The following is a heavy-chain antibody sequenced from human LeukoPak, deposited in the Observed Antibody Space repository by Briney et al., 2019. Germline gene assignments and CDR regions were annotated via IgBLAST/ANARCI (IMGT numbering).Heavy chain of an antibody. CDR3: ARDYGADYYYYYMDV. J-gene: IGHJ6*03. CDR2: IYYSGST. CDR1: GGSVSSGSYY. Sequence: PSETLSLTCTVSGGSVSSGSYYWSWIRQPPGKGLEWIGYIYYSGSTNYNPSLKGRVTISVDTSKNQFSLKLSSVTAADTAVYYCARDYGADYYYYYMDVWGKGTTVTVSS. V-gene: IGHV4-61*01. D-gene: IGHD4-17*01.